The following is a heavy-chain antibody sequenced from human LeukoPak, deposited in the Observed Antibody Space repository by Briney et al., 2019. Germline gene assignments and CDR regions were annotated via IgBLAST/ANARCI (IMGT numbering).Heavy chain of an antibody. CDR1: GFTFSDHY. Sequence: GGSLRLSCAASGFTFSDHYMDWVRQAPGKGLEWVGRTRNKANSYTTEYAASVKGRFTISRDDSKNSLYLQVNSLKTEDTAVYYCARPMYYYDSSGFDYWGQGTLVTVSS. CDR2: TRNKANSYTT. J-gene: IGHJ4*02. V-gene: IGHV3-72*01. D-gene: IGHD3-22*01. CDR3: ARPMYYYDSSGFDY.